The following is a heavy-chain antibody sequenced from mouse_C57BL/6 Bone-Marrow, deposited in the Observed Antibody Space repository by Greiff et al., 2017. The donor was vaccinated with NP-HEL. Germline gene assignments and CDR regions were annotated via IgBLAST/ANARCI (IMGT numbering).Heavy chain of an antibody. CDR3: ARGVYDYDY. CDR2: IDPSDSYT. Sequence: QVQLQQSGAELVMPGASVKLSCKASGYTFTSYWMHWVKQRPGQGLEWIGEIDPSDSYTNYNQKFKGKSTLTVDKSSSTAYMQLSSLTSEDSAVYYCARGVYDYDYWGQGTTLTVSS. D-gene: IGHD2-4*01. CDR1: GYTFTSYW. V-gene: IGHV1-69*01. J-gene: IGHJ2*01.